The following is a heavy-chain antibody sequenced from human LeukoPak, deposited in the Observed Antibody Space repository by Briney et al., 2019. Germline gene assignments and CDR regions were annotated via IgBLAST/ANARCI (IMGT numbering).Heavy chain of an antibody. J-gene: IGHJ4*02. CDR1: GYTLTELS. Sequence: EASVKVSCKVSGYTLTELSMHWVRQAPGKGLEWMGGFDPEDGETIYAQKFQGRVTMTEDTSTDTAYMELSSLRSEDTAVYYCATAGYSSGWYPFDYWGQGTLVTVPS. CDR2: FDPEDGET. D-gene: IGHD6-19*01. CDR3: ATAGYSSGWYPFDY. V-gene: IGHV1-24*01.